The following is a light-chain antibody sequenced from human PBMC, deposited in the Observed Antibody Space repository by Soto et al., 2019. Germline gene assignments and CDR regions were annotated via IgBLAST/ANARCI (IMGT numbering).Light chain of an antibody. V-gene: IGKV1-5*01. CDR1: HSISSW. J-gene: IGKJ1*01. CDR3: QQYNSYSWK. Sequence: DIQMTQSPSSVSASVGYRVTITCRASHSISSWLAWYQQKPGKAPKLLIYDASSLESGVPSRFSGSGSGTEFTLTISSLQPDDFATYYCQQYNSYSWKCGQGTKVDIK. CDR2: DAS.